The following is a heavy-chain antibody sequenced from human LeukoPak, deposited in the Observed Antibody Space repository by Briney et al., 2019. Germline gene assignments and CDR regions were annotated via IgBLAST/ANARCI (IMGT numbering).Heavy chain of an antibody. D-gene: IGHD6-13*01. CDR1: GFTFSSYW. Sequence: GGSLRLSCAASGFTFSSYWMHWVRQAPGKGLVWVSRINSDGSSTTYADSVKGRFTISRDNAKNTLYLQMNSLRAEDTAVYYCARGSYSSSWYGSEYFQHWGQGTLVTVSS. V-gene: IGHV3-74*01. CDR2: INSDGSST. J-gene: IGHJ1*01. CDR3: ARGSYSSSWYGSEYFQH.